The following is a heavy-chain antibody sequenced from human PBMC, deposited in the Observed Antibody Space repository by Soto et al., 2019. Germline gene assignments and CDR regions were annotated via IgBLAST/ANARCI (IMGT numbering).Heavy chain of an antibody. Sequence: GGSLRLSCAASGCTFSSYAMSWVRQAPGKGLEWVSAISGSGGSTYYADSVKGRFTISRDNSKNTLYLQMNSLRAEDTAVYYCAKDPASALYSSLSGVDYWGQGTLVTVSS. CDR3: AKDPASALYSSLSGVDY. D-gene: IGHD6-6*01. J-gene: IGHJ4*02. CDR1: GCTFSSYA. CDR2: ISGSGGST. V-gene: IGHV3-23*01.